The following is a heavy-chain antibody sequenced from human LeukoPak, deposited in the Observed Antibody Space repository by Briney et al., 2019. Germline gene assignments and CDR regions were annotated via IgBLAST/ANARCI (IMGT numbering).Heavy chain of an antibody. CDR2: IYYSGST. V-gene: IGHV4-59*01. J-gene: IGHJ6*03. Sequence: SETLSLTCTVSGGSISSYYWSWIRQLPGKGLEWIGYIYYSGSTNYNPSLKSRVTISVDTSKNQFSLKLSSVTAADTAVYYCARVTPLYYYYMDVWRKGTTVTVSS. CDR3: ARVTPLYYYYMDV. CDR1: GGSISSYY.